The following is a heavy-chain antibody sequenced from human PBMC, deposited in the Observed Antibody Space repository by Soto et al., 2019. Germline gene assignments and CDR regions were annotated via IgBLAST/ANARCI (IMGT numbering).Heavy chain of an antibody. CDR1: GFTLSGYA. J-gene: IGHJ6*03. D-gene: IGHD2-2*01. V-gene: IGHV3-64*01. Sequence: EVQLAESGGGLAQPGGSLRLSCAASGFTLSGYAMDWVRQAPGKGLEYVSGISSNGVGTYYANSVQGRFTISRDNSKNTVYLQMGSLRPEDMAVYYCARRASTDFYYMYVWGKGTTVTVSS. CDR3: ARRASTDFYYMYV. CDR2: ISSNGVGT.